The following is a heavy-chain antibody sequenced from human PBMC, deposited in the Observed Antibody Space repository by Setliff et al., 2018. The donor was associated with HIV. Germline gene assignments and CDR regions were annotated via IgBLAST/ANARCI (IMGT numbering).Heavy chain of an antibody. Sequence: GGSLRLSCGASGFIFSDSWMDWVRQAPGKGLEWVATIKKDGREKDYVDSVKGRFTISRDNARTSLYLEMTNLKVEDTAVYFCASMWKVGAWGRGTLVTVSS. J-gene: IGHJ5*02. CDR1: GFIFSDSW. V-gene: IGHV3-7*03. D-gene: IGHD1-26*01. CDR3: ASMWKVGA. CDR2: IKKDGREK.